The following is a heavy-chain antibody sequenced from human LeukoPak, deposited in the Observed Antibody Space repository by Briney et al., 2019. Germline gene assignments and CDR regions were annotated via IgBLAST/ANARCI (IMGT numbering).Heavy chain of an antibody. CDR1: GFTFSTFG. CDR2: ISGSGGST. V-gene: IGHV3-23*01. D-gene: IGHD4-17*01. Sequence: GEPLRLSCTTSGFTFSTFGMSWVRQAPGKGLEWISAISGSGGSTYYAASVKGRFTISRDNTKSTLYLQLNSLRAEDTAVYYCAKARGTDYGDYVIFDYWGQGTLVTVSS. J-gene: IGHJ4*02. CDR3: AKARGTDYGDYVIFDY.